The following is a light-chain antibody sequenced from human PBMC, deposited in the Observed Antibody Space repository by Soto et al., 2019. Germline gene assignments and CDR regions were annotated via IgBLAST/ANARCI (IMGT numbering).Light chain of an antibody. CDR3: QQYNNWPPWT. CDR2: GAS. V-gene: IGKV3-15*01. CDR1: QSVSSN. Sequence: EIVMTQSPATLSVSPGERATLSGRASQSVSSNLAWYQQKPGQAPRLLIYGASTRATGIPARLSGSGSGTEFTLTISSLQSEDFTVYYWQQYNNWPPWTFGKGTNVEIQ. J-gene: IGKJ1*01.